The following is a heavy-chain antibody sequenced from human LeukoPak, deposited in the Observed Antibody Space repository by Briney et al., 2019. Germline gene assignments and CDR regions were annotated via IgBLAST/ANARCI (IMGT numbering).Heavy chain of an antibody. CDR3: AGGLCGGDCSFDY. Sequence: SETLSLTGTVSGGSISSYYWSWIRQPPGKGLEWIGYIYYSGSTNYNPSLKSRVTISVDTSKNQFSLKLSSVTAADTAVYYCAGGLCGGDCSFDYWGQGTLVTVSS. V-gene: IGHV4-59*01. J-gene: IGHJ4*02. CDR2: IYYSGST. CDR1: GGSISSYY. D-gene: IGHD2-21*02.